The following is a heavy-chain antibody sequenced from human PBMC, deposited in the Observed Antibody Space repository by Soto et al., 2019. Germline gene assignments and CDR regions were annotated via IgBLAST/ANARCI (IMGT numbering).Heavy chain of an antibody. J-gene: IGHJ6*02. CDR3: ARDLEKAVVAATDYYYYGMDV. D-gene: IGHD2-15*01. Sequence: GGSLSLSCAASVFTFSSYAMHWVRQAPGKGLEGVAVISYDGSSKYYADSVKGRFTISRDNSKNTLYLQMNSLRAEDTAVYYCARDLEKAVVAATDYYYYGMDVWGQGTTVTVSS. CDR2: ISYDGSSK. CDR1: VFTFSSYA. V-gene: IGHV3-30-3*01.